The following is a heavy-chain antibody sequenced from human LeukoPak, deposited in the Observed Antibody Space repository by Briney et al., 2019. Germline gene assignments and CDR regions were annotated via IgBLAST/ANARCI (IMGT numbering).Heavy chain of an antibody. Sequence: QPGGSLRLSCAASGFTVSSNYMSWVRQAPGKGLEWVSVIYSGGSTYYADSVKGRFTISRDNSKNTLYLQMNSLRAEDTAVYYCARDQDSSGWYAGYFQHWGQGTLVTVSS. CDR3: ARDQDSSGWYAGYFQH. CDR2: IYSGGST. V-gene: IGHV3-66*02. J-gene: IGHJ1*01. CDR1: GFTVSSNY. D-gene: IGHD6-19*01.